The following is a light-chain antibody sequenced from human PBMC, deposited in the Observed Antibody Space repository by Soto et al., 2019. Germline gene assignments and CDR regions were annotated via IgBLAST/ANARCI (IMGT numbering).Light chain of an antibody. V-gene: IGKV3-15*01. CDR3: QQYNNWPLT. CDR1: QSVSTN. CDR2: GPS. J-gene: IGKJ4*01. Sequence: ETVMTQSPATLSLSPGETATLSCRASQSVSTNVAWFQQKPGQVPRLLIYGPSTRATGIPVNFSGSGSGTEFTLTISYLQSEDFAVYYCQQYNNWPLTFGGGTKVEI.